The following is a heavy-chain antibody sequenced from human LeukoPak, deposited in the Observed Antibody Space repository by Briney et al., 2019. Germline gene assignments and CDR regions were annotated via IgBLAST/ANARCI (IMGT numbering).Heavy chain of an antibody. V-gene: IGHV4-59*01. CDR3: ARVRDGYVSY. CDR2: IYYSGST. D-gene: IGHD5-24*01. CDR1: GGSISSYY. J-gene: IGHJ4*02. Sequence: SETLSLTCTVSGGSISSYYWSWIRQPPGKGLEWIGYIYYSGSTNYNPSLKSRVTISVDTSKNQFSLKLSSVTAADTAVYYCARVRDGYVSYWGQGILVTVSS.